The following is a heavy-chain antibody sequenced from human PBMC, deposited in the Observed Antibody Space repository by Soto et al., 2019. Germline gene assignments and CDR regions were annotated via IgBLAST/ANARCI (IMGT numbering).Heavy chain of an antibody. CDR3: AKDRGSYRPYYFDY. Sequence: QVQLVESGGGVVQPGRSLRLSCAASGFTFSSYGMHWVRQAPGKGLEWVAVISYDGSNKYYADSVKGRFTISRDNSKNTLYLPMNSLRAEDTAVYYCAKDRGSYRPYYFDYWGQGTLVTVSS. CDR1: GFTFSSYG. D-gene: IGHD3-16*02. V-gene: IGHV3-30*18. J-gene: IGHJ4*02. CDR2: ISYDGSNK.